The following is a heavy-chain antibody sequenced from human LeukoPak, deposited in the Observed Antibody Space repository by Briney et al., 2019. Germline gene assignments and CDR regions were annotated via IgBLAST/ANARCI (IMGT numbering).Heavy chain of an antibody. CDR1: GYTFTSYG. D-gene: IGHD2-21*01. CDR2: ISAYNGNT. Sequence: ASVKVSCKASGYTFTSYGISWVRQAPGQGLEWMGWISAYNGNTDYAQKLQGRVTMTTDTSTSTAYMELRSLRSDDTAVYYCAREPYCGGGCSLPFDYWGQGTLVTVSS. V-gene: IGHV1-18*01. J-gene: IGHJ4*02. CDR3: AREPYCGGGCSLPFDY.